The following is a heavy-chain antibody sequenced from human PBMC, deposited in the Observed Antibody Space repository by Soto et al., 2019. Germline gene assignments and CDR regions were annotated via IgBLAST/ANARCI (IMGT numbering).Heavy chain of an antibody. V-gene: IGHV3-33*01. CDR3: ERDPYYYGSGSYPLD. D-gene: IGHD3-10*01. CDR2: IWYDGSNK. J-gene: IGHJ4*02. Sequence: GGSLRLSCAASGFTFSSYGMHWVRQAPGKGLEWVAVIWYDGSNKYYADSVKGRFTISRDNSKNTLYLQMNSLRAEDTAVYYCERDPYYYGSGSYPLDWGQGTLVTVYS. CDR1: GFTFSSYG.